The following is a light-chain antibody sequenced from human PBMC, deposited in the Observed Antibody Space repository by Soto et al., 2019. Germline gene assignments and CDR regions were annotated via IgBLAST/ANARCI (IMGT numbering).Light chain of an antibody. CDR1: QSVSSN. CDR2: DAS. J-gene: IGKJ4*01. CDR3: QQYNNWPPLT. V-gene: IGKV3-15*01. Sequence: DIVLTQSPGTLSLSPGERATLSCRASQSVSSNLAWYQQKPGQAPRLLIYDASTRATGIPARFSGSGSGTEFTLTISSLQSEDFAVYYCQQYNNWPPLTFGGGTKVEIK.